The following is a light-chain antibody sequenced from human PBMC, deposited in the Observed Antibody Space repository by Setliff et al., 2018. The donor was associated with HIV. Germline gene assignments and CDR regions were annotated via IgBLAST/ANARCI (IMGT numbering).Light chain of an antibody. CDR1: SSDIGHYNL. V-gene: IGLV2-23*01. CDR3: CSNTGSNTFV. CDR2: QAT. J-gene: IGLJ1*01. Sequence: QSALAQPASVSGSPGQSITISCTGTSSDIGHYNLVSWYQQYPGKAPKLMIYQATRRPSGVSNRFSGSKSGNVASLTISGLQAEDEADYYCCSNTGSNTFVFGTGTKVTVL.